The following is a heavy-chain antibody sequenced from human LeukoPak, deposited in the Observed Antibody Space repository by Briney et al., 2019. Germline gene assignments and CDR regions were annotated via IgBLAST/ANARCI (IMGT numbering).Heavy chain of an antibody. D-gene: IGHD4-17*01. CDR1: GFTFSNAW. CDR2: IKSKTDGGTT. Sequence: GGSLRLSCAASGFTFSNAWMSWVRQAPGKGLEWVGRIKSKTDGGTTDYAAPVKGRLTISRDDSKNTVYLQMNSLKTEDTAVYYCTTGVQYGDEDYWGQGTLVTVSS. V-gene: IGHV3-15*01. J-gene: IGHJ4*02. CDR3: TTGVQYGDEDY.